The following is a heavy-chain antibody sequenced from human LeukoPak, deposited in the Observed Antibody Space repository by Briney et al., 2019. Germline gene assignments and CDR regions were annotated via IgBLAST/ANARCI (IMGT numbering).Heavy chain of an antibody. D-gene: IGHD7-27*01. CDR2: ISGSGEST. Sequence: GGSLRPSCAASGFTFSSYAMTWVRQAPGKGLEWVSEISGSGESTYYGDSVKGRFTISRDNSKNTLYLQMNSLRAGDTAIYYCAREHWDFDYWGQGTLVTVSS. J-gene: IGHJ4*02. CDR1: GFTFSSYA. V-gene: IGHV3-23*01. CDR3: AREHWDFDY.